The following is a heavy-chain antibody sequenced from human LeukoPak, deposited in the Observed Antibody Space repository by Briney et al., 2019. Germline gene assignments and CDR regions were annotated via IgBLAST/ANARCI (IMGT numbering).Heavy chain of an antibody. J-gene: IGHJ4*02. CDR1: GFTVSSNY. Sequence: PGGSLRLSCAASGFTVSSNYMSWVRQAPGKGLEWVSVIYSGGSTYYADSVKGRFTISRDNSKNTLYLQMNSLRAEDTAVYYCAKDPGDIVVVVAATYFDYWGQGTLVTVSS. V-gene: IGHV3-66*01. D-gene: IGHD2-15*01. CDR3: AKDPGDIVVVVAATYFDY. CDR2: IYSGGST.